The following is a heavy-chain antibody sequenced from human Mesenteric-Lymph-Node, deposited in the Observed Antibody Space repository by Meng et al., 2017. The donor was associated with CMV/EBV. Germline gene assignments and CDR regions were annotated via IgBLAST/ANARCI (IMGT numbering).Heavy chain of an antibody. CDR2: INSDGSST. J-gene: IGHJ4*02. CDR3: ARDNYG. D-gene: IGHD4-11*01. Sequence: GESLKISCAASGFIFSSYWMHWVRQAPGKGLVWVSRINSDGSSTSYADSVKGRFTISRDNPKNTVYLQMNSLRAEDTAVYYCARDNYGWGQGTLVTVSS. CDR1: GFIFSSYW. V-gene: IGHV3-74*01.